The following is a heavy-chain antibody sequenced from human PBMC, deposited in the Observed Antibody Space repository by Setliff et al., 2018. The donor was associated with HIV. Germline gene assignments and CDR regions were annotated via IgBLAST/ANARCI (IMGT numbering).Heavy chain of an antibody. D-gene: IGHD2-2*01. V-gene: IGHV4-34*01. Sequence: SETLSLTCAVYGAPFNGYYWAWIRQSPAKGLEWIGETYHSGIVNYNPSLQSRVTTSTDTSKNQFSLRLNSVTVADTAVYYCARVRLRVPPSIFDYWGMGSLVTVSS. CDR1: GAPFNGYY. CDR2: TYHSGIV. J-gene: IGHJ4*02. CDR3: ARVRLRVPPSIFDY.